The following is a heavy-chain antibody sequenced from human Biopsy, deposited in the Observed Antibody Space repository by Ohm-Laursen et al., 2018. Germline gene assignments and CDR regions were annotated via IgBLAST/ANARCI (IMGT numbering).Heavy chain of an antibody. CDR2: VDWDDYK. CDR1: EFSLSARGMC. Sequence: TQTLTLTCSFSEFSLSARGMCVSWIRQAPGKALEWLARVDWDDYKDYSASLQTKLPISKDTSNDQVVLTVNNVDPADTATYYCARTPILIVSAGLVYRHRRHLQGMDVWGQGIAVTVS. V-gene: IGHV2-70*11. D-gene: IGHD6-13*01. J-gene: IGHJ6*02. CDR3: ARTPILIVSAGLVYRHRRHLQGMDV.